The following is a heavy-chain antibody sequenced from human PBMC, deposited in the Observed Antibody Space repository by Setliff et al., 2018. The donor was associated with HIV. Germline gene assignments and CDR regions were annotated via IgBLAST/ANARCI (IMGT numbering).Heavy chain of an antibody. CDR3: AKEAVAATDGEWYFFDS. D-gene: IGHD2-8*01. V-gene: IGHV1-2*06. CDR1: GYTFNTYY. Sequence: ASVKVSCKASGYTFNTYYIHWVRQAPGQGLEWIGRINPNSGGTNYAQRFQGRVTMTRDTSISTAYMEMTSLRSDDTAVYYCAKEAVAATDGEWYFFDSWGQGTLVTVSS. CDR2: INPNSGGT. J-gene: IGHJ4*02.